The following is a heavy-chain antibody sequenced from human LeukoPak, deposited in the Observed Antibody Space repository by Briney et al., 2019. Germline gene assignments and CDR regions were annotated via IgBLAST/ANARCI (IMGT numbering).Heavy chain of an antibody. D-gene: IGHD4-17*01. V-gene: IGHV3-21*01. CDR1: GFTFSSYS. J-gene: IGHJ4*02. Sequence: GGSLRLSCAASGFTFSSYSMNWVRQAPGKGLEWVSSISSSGSYIYYADSVKGRFTISRDNAKNSLYLQMNSPRAEDTAVYYCARGGNWDYGDYFDYWGQGTLVTVSS. CDR2: ISSSGSYI. CDR3: ARGGNWDYGDYFDY.